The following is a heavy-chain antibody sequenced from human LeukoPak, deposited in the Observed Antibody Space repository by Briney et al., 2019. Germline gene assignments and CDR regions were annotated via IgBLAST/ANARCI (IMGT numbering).Heavy chain of an antibody. CDR2: IYYSGST. V-gene: IGHV4-39*01. J-gene: IGHJ4*02. CDR3: ARHRGSSSLFDY. Sequence: SETLSLTCTVSGGSISSNDYYWDWIRQPPGMGLEYIGGIYYSGSTYYNPSLKSRVTISVDTSKNQFSLKLSSVTAADTAVYYCARHRGSSSLFDYWGQGTLVTVSS. CDR1: GGSISSNDYY. D-gene: IGHD6-6*01.